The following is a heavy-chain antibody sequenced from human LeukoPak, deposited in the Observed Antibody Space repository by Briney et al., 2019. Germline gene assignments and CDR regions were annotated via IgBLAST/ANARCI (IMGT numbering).Heavy chain of an antibody. CDR3: AKELRPNDY. D-gene: IGHD2-15*01. Sequence: GGSLRLSCAASGITLSNSAMSWVRQAPGKGLEWVSAISRSGDRTFYADSVKGRFTISRDSSIDTLFLQMNSLRAEDTAVYFCAKELRPNDYWGQGTLVTVSS. J-gene: IGHJ4*02. V-gene: IGHV3-23*01. CDR2: ISRSGDRT. CDR1: GITLSNSA.